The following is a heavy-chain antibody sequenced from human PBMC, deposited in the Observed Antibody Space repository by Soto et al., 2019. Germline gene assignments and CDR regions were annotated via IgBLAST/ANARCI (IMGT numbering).Heavy chain of an antibody. CDR1: GGSISSGGYS. D-gene: IGHD5-18*01. J-gene: IGHJ6*02. CDR2: IYHSGST. Sequence: PSETLSLTCAVSGGSISSGGYSWSWIRQPPGKGLEWIGYIYHSGSTYYNPSLKSRVTISVDRSKNQFSLKLSSVTAADTAVYYCARASDTDYYYGMDVWGQGTTVTV. V-gene: IGHV4-30-2*01. CDR3: ARASDTDYYYGMDV.